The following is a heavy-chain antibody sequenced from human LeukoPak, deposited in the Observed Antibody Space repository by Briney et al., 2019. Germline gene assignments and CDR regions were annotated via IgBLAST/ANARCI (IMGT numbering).Heavy chain of an antibody. V-gene: IGHV3-74*01. D-gene: IGHD6-19*01. Sequence: PGGSLRLSCAASGFTFSNYWMHWVRQAPGKGLVWVSRISTDGDTTTYADSVKGRFTVSRYNAKNTMYLQMNSLRAEDTAVYFCARFSVVVAAYDYWGQGNLVTVSS. CDR3: ARFSVVVAAYDY. J-gene: IGHJ4*02. CDR1: GFTFSNYW. CDR2: ISTDGDTT.